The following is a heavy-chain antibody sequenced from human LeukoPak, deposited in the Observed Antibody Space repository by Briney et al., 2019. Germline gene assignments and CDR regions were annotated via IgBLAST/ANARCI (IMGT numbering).Heavy chain of an antibody. CDR2: IIPILGIA. Sequence: SVKVSCKASGGTFISYAISWVRQAPGQGLEWMGRIIPILGIANYAQKFQGRVTITAGKSTSTAYMELSSLRSEDTAVYYCAREPTVTTTFDYWGQGTPVTVSS. CDR1: GGTFISYA. V-gene: IGHV1-69*04. CDR3: AREPTVTTTFDY. J-gene: IGHJ4*02. D-gene: IGHD4-17*01.